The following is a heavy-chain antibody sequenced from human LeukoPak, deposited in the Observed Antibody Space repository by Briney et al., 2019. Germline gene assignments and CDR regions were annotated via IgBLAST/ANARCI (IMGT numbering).Heavy chain of an antibody. Sequence: SETLSLTCTVSGGSIGSYYWSWIRQPPGKGLVWIGYIHYSGNTNYNPSLKSRVTISVDTSKNQFSLKLSSVTAADTAVYYCARVSWFPGTSYYYMDVWGKGTTVTVSS. D-gene: IGHD1-1*01. CDR2: IHYSGNT. V-gene: IGHV4-59*01. CDR1: GGSIGSYY. J-gene: IGHJ6*03. CDR3: ARVSWFPGTSYYYMDV.